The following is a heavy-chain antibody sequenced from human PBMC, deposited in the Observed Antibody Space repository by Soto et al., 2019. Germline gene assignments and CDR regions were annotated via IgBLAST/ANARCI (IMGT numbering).Heavy chain of an antibody. CDR1: GYTFTAYG. CDR3: ARELNTESSAYYSFAF. V-gene: IGHV1-18*01. CDR2: VSTNDDRT. J-gene: IGHJ4*02. D-gene: IGHD3-22*01. Sequence: QVQLVQSGPEVKMPGASVKVSCKTSGYTFTAYGLAWLRQAPGQRPEWMGWVSTNDDRTNYAQKFQGRVTMTTDRSTTTTSMELRSLRPDDTAVYYCARELNTESSAYYSFAFWGQGTLVTVSS.